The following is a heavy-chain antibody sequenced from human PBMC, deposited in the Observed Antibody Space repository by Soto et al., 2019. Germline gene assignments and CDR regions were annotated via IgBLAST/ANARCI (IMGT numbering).Heavy chain of an antibody. CDR2: ISAYNGNT. Sequence: QVQLVQSGAEVKKPGASVKVSCKASGYTFTSYGISWVRQAPGQGLEWMGWISAYNGNTNYAQKLQGRVTMTTDTSXXTAYMELRSLRSDDTAVYYCARVDSSIGGGNWFDPWGQGTLVTVSS. D-gene: IGHD6-13*01. CDR3: ARVDSSIGGGNWFDP. J-gene: IGHJ5*02. V-gene: IGHV1-18*01. CDR1: GYTFTSYG.